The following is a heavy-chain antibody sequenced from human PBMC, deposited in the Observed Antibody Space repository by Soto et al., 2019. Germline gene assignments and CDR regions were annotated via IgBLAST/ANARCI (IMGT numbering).Heavy chain of an antibody. D-gene: IGHD1-1*01. CDR2: ISAHNGNT. CDR1: GYDFTTYG. Sequence: QVHLVQSGAEVKKPGASVKVSCKGSGYDFTTYGITWVRQAPGQGLEWMAWISAHNGNTDYAQKLQGRVTVTRDTSTSTAYMERRILRSDDTAMYYCARGRYGDYWGQGALVTVSS. V-gene: IGHV1-18*01. CDR3: ARGRYGDY. J-gene: IGHJ4*02.